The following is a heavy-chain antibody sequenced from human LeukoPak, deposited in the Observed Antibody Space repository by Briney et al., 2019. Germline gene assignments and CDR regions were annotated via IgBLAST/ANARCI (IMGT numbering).Heavy chain of an antibody. J-gene: IGHJ4*02. CDR2: ITSGSSYI. D-gene: IGHD6-19*01. Sequence: PGGSQRLSCAASGFTFGSYTMNWVRQAPGKGLEWVSSITSGSSYIYYADSVKGRFTISRDNAKNSLYLQMNSLRAEDTAVYYCARADTSGWYYFDYWGQGTLVTVSS. V-gene: IGHV3-21*01. CDR3: ARADTSGWYYFDY. CDR1: GFTFGSYT.